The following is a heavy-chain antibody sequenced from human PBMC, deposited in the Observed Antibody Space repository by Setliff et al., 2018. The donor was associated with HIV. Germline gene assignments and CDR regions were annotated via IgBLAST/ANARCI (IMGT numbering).Heavy chain of an antibody. CDR3: ARDRGTIAAAGTIWLDP. V-gene: IGHV1-2*02. J-gene: IGHJ5*02. D-gene: IGHD6-13*01. CDR1: GYTFTSYY. Sequence: ASVKVSCKASGYTFTSYYMHWVRQAPRHGLEWMGIINPSGGDTEYAQKFQGRVTMNRDTSITTAYMELSRLTSDDTAVYYCARDRGTIAAAGTIWLDPWGQGTLVTVSS. CDR2: INPSGGDT.